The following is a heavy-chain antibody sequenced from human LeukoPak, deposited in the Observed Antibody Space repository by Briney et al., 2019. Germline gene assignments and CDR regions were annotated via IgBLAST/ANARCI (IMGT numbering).Heavy chain of an antibody. V-gene: IGHV4-30-4*01. CDR1: GGSITSGDYY. Sequence: SETLSLTCTVSGGSITSGDYYWSWIRQPPGKGLEWIAYMYYSGSTYYDPSLKSRVTMSADTSKNQFPLKLSSVTAADTAVYYCARPYYYDSRIDPWGQGTLVTVSS. CDR3: ARPYYYDSRIDP. CDR2: MYYSGST. J-gene: IGHJ5*02. D-gene: IGHD3-22*01.